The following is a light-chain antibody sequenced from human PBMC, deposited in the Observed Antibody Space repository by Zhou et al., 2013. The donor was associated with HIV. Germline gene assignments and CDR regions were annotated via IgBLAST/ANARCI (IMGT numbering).Light chain of an antibody. CDR2: SAS. J-gene: IGKJ1*01. V-gene: IGKV1-39*01. Sequence: DIQMTQSPSSLSASVGDRVTITCRASQNIGTFLNWYQQKPGKAPQLLIHSASTLHSGVPXGFSGSGSGTDFTLTINSLQPEDFVTYFCQQSYALPVTFGQGTKVEV. CDR1: QNIGTF. CDR3: QQSYALPVT.